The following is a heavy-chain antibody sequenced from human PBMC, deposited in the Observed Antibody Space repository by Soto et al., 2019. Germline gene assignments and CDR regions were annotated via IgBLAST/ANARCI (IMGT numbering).Heavy chain of an antibody. J-gene: IGHJ3*02. CDR3: ARDVSPGSRSLYLDAFDI. Sequence: EVQLEESGGDLVQPGGSLRLSCAASGFTLSAYWMTWVRQAPGKGLEWVANINRDGSKKSYLDSVRGRFTISRDNVGNSLCLQMDSLRADDTALYYCARDVSPGSRSLYLDAFDIWGQGTRVTVSS. CDR2: INRDGSKK. CDR1: GFTLSAYW. V-gene: IGHV3-7*05. D-gene: IGHD3-10*01.